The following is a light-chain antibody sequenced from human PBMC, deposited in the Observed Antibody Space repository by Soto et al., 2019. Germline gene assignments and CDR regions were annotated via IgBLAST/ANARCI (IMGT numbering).Light chain of an antibody. V-gene: IGLV2-14*01. CDR1: SSDVGGYNY. CDR3: SSYTSSSTLVV. J-gene: IGLJ1*01. CDR2: DVS. Sequence: QSVLTQPASVSGSPGQSITISCTGTSSDVGGYNYVSWYQQHPGKAPKLMIYDVSNRPSGVSNRFSGCKSGNTASLTISGLQAEDEADYYCSSYTSSSTLVVFGTGTKVTVL.